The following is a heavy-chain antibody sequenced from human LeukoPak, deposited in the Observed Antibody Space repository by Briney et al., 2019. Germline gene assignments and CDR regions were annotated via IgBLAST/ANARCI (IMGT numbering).Heavy chain of an antibody. CDR1: GGSISSSSYY. D-gene: IGHD6-6*01. CDR3: ARASNSGSSSEFDY. J-gene: IGHJ4*02. CDR2: IYYSGST. Sequence: SETLSLTCTVFGGSISSSSYYWGWIRQPPGKGLEWIGSIYYSGSTFYNPSLKSRVTISINTSKNQFSLKLTSVTAADTAVHYCARASNSGSSSEFDYWGQGTLVTVSS. V-gene: IGHV4-39*07.